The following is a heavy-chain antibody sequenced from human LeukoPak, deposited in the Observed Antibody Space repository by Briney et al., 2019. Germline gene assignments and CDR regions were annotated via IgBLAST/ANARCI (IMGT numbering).Heavy chain of an antibody. CDR2: ISTDGNYK. Sequence: PETSVRLSWAASGVTLSYYEIYWVRQARGKGREWVSVISTDGNYKYYVASVEGRFAVSRDNSKNIVYVEMNNLSGDDTAVYYCARRPVPTIKGYFDSWGQGTLVIVSS. CDR1: GVTLSYYE. CDR3: ARRPVPTIKGYFDS. V-gene: IGHV3-30*09. J-gene: IGHJ4*02. D-gene: IGHD5-24*01.